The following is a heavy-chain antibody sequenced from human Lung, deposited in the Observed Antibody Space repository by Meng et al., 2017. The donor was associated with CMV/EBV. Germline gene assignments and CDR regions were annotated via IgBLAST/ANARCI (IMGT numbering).Heavy chain of an antibody. J-gene: IGHJ5*02. Sequence: AEVKKPGASVKVSCKASGCTFASYDINWVRQATGQGLEWMGWMNPNSGNTGYAQKFQGRVTMTRNTSISTAYMELSSLRSEDTAVYYCARGYCSGGSCPVFDPWGQGTLVTVSS. CDR2: MNPNSGNT. D-gene: IGHD2-15*01. CDR3: ARGYCSGGSCPVFDP. CDR1: GCTFASYD. V-gene: IGHV1-8*01.